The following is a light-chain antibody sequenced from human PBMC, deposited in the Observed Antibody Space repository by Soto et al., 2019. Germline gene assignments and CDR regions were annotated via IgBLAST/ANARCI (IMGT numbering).Light chain of an antibody. CDR2: GAS. V-gene: IGKV3D-20*02. CDR1: QRVSSRY. Sequence: ESVLTQSPGTLYLSPGDRATVSFRAGQRVSSRYLAWYQKKPGQAPRLXLYGASTRATGIPARFSGSGSGTDFTLTISSLEPEDFAVYYCQQRNIWPPVTFGQGTRLEIK. J-gene: IGKJ5*01. CDR3: QQRNIWPPVT.